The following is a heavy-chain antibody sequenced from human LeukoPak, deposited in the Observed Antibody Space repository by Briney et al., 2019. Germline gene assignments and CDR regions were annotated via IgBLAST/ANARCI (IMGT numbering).Heavy chain of an antibody. Sequence: GGSLRLSCAASGFTVSSNYMSWVHQAPGKGLEWVSVIYSGGATYYADSVKDRFTISSDNSKNTMYLQMNSLRAEDTAVYFCARGTHSAYYYDFWGQGTLVTVSS. D-gene: IGHD3-22*01. V-gene: IGHV3-66*01. CDR1: GFTVSSNY. J-gene: IGHJ4*02. CDR3: ARGTHSAYYYDF. CDR2: IYSGGAT.